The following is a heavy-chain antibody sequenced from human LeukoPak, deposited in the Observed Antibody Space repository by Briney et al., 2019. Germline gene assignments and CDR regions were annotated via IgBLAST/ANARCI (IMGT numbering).Heavy chain of an antibody. D-gene: IGHD2-15*01. V-gene: IGHV3-33*01. Sequence: GGSLRLSCAATGFTFSSYGMHWVRQAPGKGLERMEIIWYDGSNKYYADSMRGRFTISRDNSKNTLYLQLNSLRAEDMAVYYCARDRTRDCSGGSCYRHYFDYWGQGTLVTVSS. CDR3: ARDRTRDCSGGSCYRHYFDY. J-gene: IGHJ4*02. CDR2: IWYDGSNK. CDR1: GFTFSSYG.